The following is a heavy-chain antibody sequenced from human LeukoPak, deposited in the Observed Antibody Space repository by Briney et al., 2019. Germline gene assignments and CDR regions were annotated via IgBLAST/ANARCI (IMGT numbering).Heavy chain of an antibody. CDR2: MSHDGNNK. Sequence: GGSLRLSCAASGFTFSNYGMHWVRQAPGKGLEWMAVMSHDGNNKNYAASVKGRFTISRDNSKNTLFLQMNSLRAEDTAVYYCAKGEGITGTATPDYWGQGTLLTVSS. J-gene: IGHJ4*02. CDR3: AKGEGITGTATPDY. D-gene: IGHD1-20*01. V-gene: IGHV3-30*18. CDR1: GFTFSNYG.